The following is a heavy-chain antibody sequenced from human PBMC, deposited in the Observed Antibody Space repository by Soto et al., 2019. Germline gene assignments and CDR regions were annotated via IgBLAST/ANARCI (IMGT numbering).Heavy chain of an antibody. CDR3: FRARQYYDCEVDP. D-gene: IGHD3-22*01. CDR1: GDSISSGAYY. J-gene: IGHJ5*02. CDR2: ISYRGRT. V-gene: IGHV4-31*03. Sequence: QVQLQESGPGLVKPSQTLSLTCTVSGDSISSGAYYWSWIGQHPGKGLEWIGDISYRGRTYYNPSLKSRLTISRETSENQCSLKLTSVTAEYTARYYGFRARQYYDCEVDPWGQGTLVTVCS.